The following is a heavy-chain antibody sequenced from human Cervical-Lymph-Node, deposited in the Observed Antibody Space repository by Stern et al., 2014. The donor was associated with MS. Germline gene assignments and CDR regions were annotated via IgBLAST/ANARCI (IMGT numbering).Heavy chain of an antibody. CDR2: ISAYNGNT. D-gene: IGHD1-26*01. CDR1: GYTFTSYG. J-gene: IGHJ6*02. V-gene: IGHV1-18*01. Sequence: VQLVQSGAEVKKPGASVKVSCKASGYTFTSYGISWVRQAPGQGLEWMGWISAYNGNTNDAQKLQGRVTMTTDTSTSTAYMELRSLRSDDTAVYYCARDLRVGATTAYYYYGMDVWGQGTTVTVSS. CDR3: ARDLRVGATTAYYYYGMDV.